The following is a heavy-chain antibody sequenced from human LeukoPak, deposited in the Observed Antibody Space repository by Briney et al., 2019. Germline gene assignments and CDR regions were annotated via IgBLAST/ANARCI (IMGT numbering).Heavy chain of an antibody. V-gene: IGHV3-21*01. J-gene: IGHJ3*02. Sequence: GRSLRLSCAASGFTFSSYSMNWVRQAPGKGLEWVSSISSSSSYIYYADSVKGRFTISRDNAKNSLYLQMNSLRAEDTAVYYCARDRDSSGPGAFDIWGQGTMVTVSS. D-gene: IGHD6-19*01. CDR1: GFTFSSYS. CDR2: ISSSSSYI. CDR3: ARDRDSSGPGAFDI.